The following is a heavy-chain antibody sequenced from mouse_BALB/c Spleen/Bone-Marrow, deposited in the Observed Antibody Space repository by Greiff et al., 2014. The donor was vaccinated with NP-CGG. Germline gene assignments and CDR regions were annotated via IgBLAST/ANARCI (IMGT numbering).Heavy chain of an antibody. CDR2: INPDNGDT. D-gene: IGHD2-14*01. CDR3: ARYYRYVFDH. Sequence: VQLKESGPELVKPGASMNISCKASGYSFTGYTMNWVKQSHGKNLEWIGLINPDNGDTSCNQKFKGKATLTIDKSSSTANMELLSLTSEDSAVYYCARYYRYVFDHWGQGTTLTVSS. V-gene: IGHV1-37*01. CDR1: GYSFTGYT. J-gene: IGHJ2*01.